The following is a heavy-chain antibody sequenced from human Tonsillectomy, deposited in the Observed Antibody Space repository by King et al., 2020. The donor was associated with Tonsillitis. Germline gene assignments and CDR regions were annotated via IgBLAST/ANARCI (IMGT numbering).Heavy chain of an antibody. J-gene: IGHJ4*02. Sequence: VQLVESGGGLVQPGGSLRLSCAASGFTFSSYVMSWVRQAPGKGLEWVSGVTSSGGSTYYADSVKGRFTISRDNSKDTLYLQMDSLRAEDTAIYYCAKDLNYYYDSCGYLDYWGQGTLVTVSS. D-gene: IGHD3-22*01. CDR1: GFTFSSYV. CDR2: VTSSGGST. CDR3: AKDLNYYYDSCGYLDY. V-gene: IGHV3-23*04.